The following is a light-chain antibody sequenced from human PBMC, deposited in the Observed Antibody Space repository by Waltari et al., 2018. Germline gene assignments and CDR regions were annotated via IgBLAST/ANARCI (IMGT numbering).Light chain of an antibody. Sequence: EIVMTQSPATLSVSPGERATLSCRASKSVSSNLAWYQRKPGQAPKLLTYGASTRATGIPARFSGSGSGTEFTLTISSLQSEDFAVYYCQQYNNWPTLTFGGGTKVEIK. J-gene: IGKJ4*01. CDR3: QQYNNWPTLT. CDR1: KSVSSN. V-gene: IGKV3-15*01. CDR2: GAS.